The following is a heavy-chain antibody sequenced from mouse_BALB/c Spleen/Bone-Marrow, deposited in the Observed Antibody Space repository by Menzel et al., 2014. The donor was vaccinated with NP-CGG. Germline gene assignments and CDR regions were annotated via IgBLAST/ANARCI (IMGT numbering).Heavy chain of an antibody. D-gene: IGHD4-1*01. J-gene: IGHJ3*01. CDR3: ARGDWDDAY. V-gene: IGHV1-19*01. CDR1: GYTFTDYY. CDR2: VNPYNGGT. Sequence: VQLQQSGPELVKPGASVKMSCKASGYTFTDYYMDWVKQSHGESFEWIGRVNPYNGGTSYNQKFKGKATLTVDESSSTAYMQLSSLTSEDSAVYYCARGDWDDAYWGQGTLVTVSA.